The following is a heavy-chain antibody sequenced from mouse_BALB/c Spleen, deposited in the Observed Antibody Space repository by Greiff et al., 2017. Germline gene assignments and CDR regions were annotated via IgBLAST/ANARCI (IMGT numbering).Heavy chain of an antibody. CDR2: ISSGGSYT. Sequence: EVQLVESGGGLVKPGGSLKLSCAASGFTFSSYAMSWVRQSPEKRLEWVAEISSGGSYTYYPDTVTGRFTISRDNAKNTLYLEMSSLRSEDTAMYYCAMDGGSSGYYAMDYWGQGTSVTVSS. D-gene: IGHD3-1*01. J-gene: IGHJ4*01. V-gene: IGHV5-9-4*01. CDR3: AMDGGSSGYYAMDY. CDR1: GFTFSSYA.